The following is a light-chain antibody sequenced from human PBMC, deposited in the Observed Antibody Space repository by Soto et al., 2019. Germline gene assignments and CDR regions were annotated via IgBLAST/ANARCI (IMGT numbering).Light chain of an antibody. CDR3: QQSYSVPLT. CDR2: AAS. Sequence: DIQMTQSPSSLSASVGDRVTITCRSSQNILTYLNWYQQRPGEAPRFLIYAASNLRDGVPSRFSGSESGTEFTLTISSLQPEDFATYYCQQSYSVPLTFGQGTKLEMK. CDR1: QNILTY. V-gene: IGKV1-39*01. J-gene: IGKJ2*01.